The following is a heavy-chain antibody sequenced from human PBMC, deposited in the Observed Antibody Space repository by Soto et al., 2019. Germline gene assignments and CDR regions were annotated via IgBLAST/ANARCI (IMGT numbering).Heavy chain of an antibody. J-gene: IGHJ4*02. V-gene: IGHV3-30-3*01. Sequence: PGGSLRLSCAASGFTFSSYVMHWVRQAPGKGLEWVAHISYDGNNKYYADSVKGRFTISRDSSKNTVSLEMTSLRAEDTAVYYCAKGGRQWLVTSDFNYWGQGALVTVSS. D-gene: IGHD6-19*01. CDR3: AKGGRQWLVTSDFNY. CDR2: ISYDGNNK. CDR1: GFTFSSYV.